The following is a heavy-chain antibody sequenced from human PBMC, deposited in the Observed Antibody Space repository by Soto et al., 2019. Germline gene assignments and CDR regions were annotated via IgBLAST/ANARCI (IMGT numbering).Heavy chain of an antibody. CDR3: ARDLPPSVVRGPPGY. J-gene: IGHJ4*02. CDR2: INAGNGNT. Sequence: ASVKVSCKASGYTFTSYAMHWVRQAPGQRLEWMGWINAGNGNTKYSQKFQGRVTMTRDTSTSTVYMELSSLRSEDTAVYYCARDLPPSVVRGPPGYWGQGTLVTVSS. D-gene: IGHD3-10*01. V-gene: IGHV1-3*01. CDR1: GYTFTSYA.